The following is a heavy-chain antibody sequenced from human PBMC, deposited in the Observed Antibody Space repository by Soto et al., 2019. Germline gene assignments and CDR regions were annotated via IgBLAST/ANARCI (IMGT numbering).Heavy chain of an antibody. CDR1: GVTLRTYA. J-gene: IGHJ3*02. V-gene: IGHV3-23*01. CDR2: VSGGCGPI. Sequence: DVQLLQSGGGLVQPGGSLRLSCAASGVTLRTYAMNWVRQAPGKGLEWVSVVSGGCGPIAYADSVRGRFTISRDSSNNTLYLQMSGLRPEDTAVYYCAKEAGVESGYYDAFEIWGQGTLVTVSS. D-gene: IGHD3-3*01. CDR3: AKEAGVESGYYDAFEI.